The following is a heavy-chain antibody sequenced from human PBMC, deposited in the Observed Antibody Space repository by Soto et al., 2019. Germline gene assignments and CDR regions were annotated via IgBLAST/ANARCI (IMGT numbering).Heavy chain of an antibody. Sequence: QVQLVESGGGVVQPGRSLRLACAASGFTFSYYGMHWVRQAPGKGLEWVAVISSDGGSEYYADSVKGRFTISRDNSKNTEILQMNSVRLDDSAGDYCAEEYSGGWVDYWGQGTLVTVSS. CDR3: AEEYSGGWVDY. CDR2: ISSDGGSE. V-gene: IGHV3-30*18. D-gene: IGHD6-19*01. J-gene: IGHJ4*02. CDR1: GFTFSYYG.